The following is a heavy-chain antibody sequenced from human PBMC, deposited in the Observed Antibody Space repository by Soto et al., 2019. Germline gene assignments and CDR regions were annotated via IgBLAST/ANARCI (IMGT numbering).Heavy chain of an antibody. V-gene: IGHV3-33*01. J-gene: IGHJ5*02. CDR2: IWYDGSKK. Sequence: QVQLVESGGGVVQPGKSLRLSCAAAGFTFSRYGMHWVRQAPGKGLDWVALIWYDGSKKDYADSVQGRFTIFRDNSENTLYLQMNSLRVEDTAVYYCAIAPTDYHSSGTYEERPFSWGQGTLVTVSS. D-gene: IGHD3-10*01. CDR1: GFTFSRYG. CDR3: AIAPTDYHSSGTYEERPFS.